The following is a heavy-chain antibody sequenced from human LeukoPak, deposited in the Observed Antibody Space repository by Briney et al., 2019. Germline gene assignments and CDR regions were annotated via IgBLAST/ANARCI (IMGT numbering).Heavy chain of an antibody. D-gene: IGHD6-6*01. V-gene: IGHV1-2*02. CDR1: GYTFTGYY. CDR3: ARDRNSGSSLDI. Sequence: EASVKVSCKASGYTFTGYYIHWVRKAPGQGLEWMGWIYPYSGDTNYAQNFQGRVTMTRDTSISTAYMELSSLKSDDTAVYYCARDRNSGSSLDIWGQGTMLTVSS. CDR2: IYPYSGDT. J-gene: IGHJ3*02.